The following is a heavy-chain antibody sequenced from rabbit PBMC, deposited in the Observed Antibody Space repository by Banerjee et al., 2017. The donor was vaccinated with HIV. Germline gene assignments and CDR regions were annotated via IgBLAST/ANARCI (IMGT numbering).Heavy chain of an antibody. CDR3: ARDLPDVIGWNFGW. CDR1: GFSFSSSDY. Sequence: QEQLVESGGGLVQPGGSLKLSCKASGFSFSSSDYICWVRQAPGKGLEWISCIAGSSSGFTYSATWAKGRFTISKTSSTTVTLQMTSLTAADTATYFCARDLPDVIGWNFGWWGPGTLVTVS. J-gene: IGHJ4*01. V-gene: IGHV1S45*01. D-gene: IGHD1-1*01. CDR2: IAGSSSGFT.